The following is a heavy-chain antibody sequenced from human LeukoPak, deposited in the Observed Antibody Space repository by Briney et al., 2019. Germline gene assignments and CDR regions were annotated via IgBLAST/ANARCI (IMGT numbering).Heavy chain of an antibody. D-gene: IGHD2-21*02. CDR1: GGTFTIYA. J-gene: IGHJ5*02. CDR2: IIPILGIA. CDR3: ARASLPYYVVVTASGWFDP. Sequence: ASVTVSFTASGGTFTIYAISWVRQAPGQGLEWMGRIIPILGIANYAQKFQSRVTITADKSTSTAYMELSSLRSEDTAVYYCARASLPYYVVVTASGWFDPWGQGTLVTVSS. V-gene: IGHV1-69*04.